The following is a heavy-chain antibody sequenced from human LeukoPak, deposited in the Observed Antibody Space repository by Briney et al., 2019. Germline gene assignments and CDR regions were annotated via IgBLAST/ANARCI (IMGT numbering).Heavy chain of an antibody. CDR2: IREDGSER. CDR1: GFTVSSYW. CDR3: ARDAY. V-gene: IGHV3-7*04. Sequence: AGSLRLSCAASGFTVSSYWMSWVRQAPGKGLEWVAKIREDGSERHYVDSVKGRFTLSRDNAKNSLYLQMNSLRAEDTAVYYCARDAYWGQGTLVPVTS. J-gene: IGHJ4*02.